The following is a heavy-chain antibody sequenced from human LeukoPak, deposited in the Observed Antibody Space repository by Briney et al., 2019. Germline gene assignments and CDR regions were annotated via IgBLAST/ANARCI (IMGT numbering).Heavy chain of an antibody. D-gene: IGHD3-22*01. Sequence: PGGSLRLSCATSGFSFYNAWMNWVRQAPGKGLEWVGRIRSNSDGGTIDYAAPVKGRFTLSRDDSKDTPYLQMNSLQTEDTAVYYCATDFYDSTWGQGTLVTVSS. CDR1: GFSFYNAW. CDR2: IRSNSDGGTI. CDR3: ATDFYDST. J-gene: IGHJ5*02. V-gene: IGHV3-15*07.